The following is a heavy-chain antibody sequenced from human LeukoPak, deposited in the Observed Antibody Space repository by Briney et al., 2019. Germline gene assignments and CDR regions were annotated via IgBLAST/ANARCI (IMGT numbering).Heavy chain of an antibody. J-gene: IGHJ4*02. CDR3: AREIYGDYLDY. CDR2: IYYSGST. D-gene: IGHD4-17*01. V-gene: IGHV4-59*01. CDR1: GGSISSYY. Sequence: KASETLSLTCTVSGGSISSYYWSWIRQPPGKGLEWIGYIYYSGSTNYNPSLKSRVTISVDTSKNQFSLKLSSVTAADTALYYCAREIYGDYLDYWGQGTLVTVSS.